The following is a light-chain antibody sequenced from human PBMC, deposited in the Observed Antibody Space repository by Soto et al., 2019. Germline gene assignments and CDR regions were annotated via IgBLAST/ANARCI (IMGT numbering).Light chain of an antibody. V-gene: IGKV4-1*01. J-gene: IGKJ2*01. CDR2: WAS. CDR1: QSVLYSSNNKNY. Sequence: DIVMTQSPDSLAVSLGERAIINCKSSQSVLYSSNNKNYLAWYQQKPGQPPKMVIYWASTRESGVPDRFSGSGSGTDFTLTISSLQAEDVAVYYCQQYYSTTPTFGQGTKLEIK. CDR3: QQYYSTTPT.